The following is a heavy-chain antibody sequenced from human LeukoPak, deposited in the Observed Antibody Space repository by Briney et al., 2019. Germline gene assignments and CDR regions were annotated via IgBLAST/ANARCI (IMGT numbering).Heavy chain of an antibody. Sequence: SETLSLTCTVSGGSISSGGYYWSWIRQHPGKGLEWIGYIYYSGSTYYNPSLKSRVTISVDTSKNQFSLKLSSVTAADTAVYYCARSYTQYCSGGSCYPYFDYWGQGTLVTVSS. CDR3: ARSYTQYCSGGSCYPYFDY. J-gene: IGHJ4*02. CDR1: GGSISSGGYY. D-gene: IGHD2-15*01. CDR2: IYYSGST. V-gene: IGHV4-31*03.